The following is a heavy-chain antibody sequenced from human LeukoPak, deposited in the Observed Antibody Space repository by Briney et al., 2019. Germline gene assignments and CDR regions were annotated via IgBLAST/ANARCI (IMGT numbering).Heavy chain of an antibody. CDR1: GFTFSIYA. CDR2: ISSNGGST. D-gene: IGHD2-15*01. J-gene: IGHJ4*02. Sequence: PGGSLRLSCAASGFTFSIYAMHWVRQAPGKGLEYVSAISSNGGSTYYANSVKGRFTTSRDNSKNTLYLQMGSLRAEDMAVYYCARAGRYCSGGSCYYDYWGQGTLVTVSS. CDR3: ARAGRYCSGGSCYYDY. V-gene: IGHV3-64*01.